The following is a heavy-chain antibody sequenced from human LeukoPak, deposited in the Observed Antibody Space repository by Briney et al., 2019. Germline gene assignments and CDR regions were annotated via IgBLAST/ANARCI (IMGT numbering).Heavy chain of an antibody. CDR3: ASVNPRQRRKPHYDSRTRLGPEKGYFDY. D-gene: IGHD3-22*01. CDR1: GFTFSSYA. Sequence: PGGSLRLSCAASGFTFSSYAMSWIRQPPGKGLEWIGEINHSGSTNYNPSLKSRVTISVDTSKNQFSLKLSSVTAAGTAVYYCASVNPRQRRKPHYDSRTRLGPEKGYFDYWGQGTLVTVSS. V-gene: IGHV4-34*01. CDR2: INHSGST. J-gene: IGHJ4*02.